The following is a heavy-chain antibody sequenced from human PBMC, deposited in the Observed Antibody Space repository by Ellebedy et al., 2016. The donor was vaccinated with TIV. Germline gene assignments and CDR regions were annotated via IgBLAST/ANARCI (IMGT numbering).Heavy chain of an antibody. CDR1: GLTFSNYW. CDR3: ARDSDFSSSWYGNAFDI. CDR2: INIDGSGT. J-gene: IGHJ3*02. Sequence: PGGSLRLSCAASGLTFSNYWMHWVRQAPGKGLVWVSQINIDGSGTNYTDSVKGRFSISRDNAKSTLYLQMNTLRAEDTAVYYCARDSDFSSSWYGNAFDIWGQGTMVTVSS. V-gene: IGHV3-74*01. D-gene: IGHD6-13*01.